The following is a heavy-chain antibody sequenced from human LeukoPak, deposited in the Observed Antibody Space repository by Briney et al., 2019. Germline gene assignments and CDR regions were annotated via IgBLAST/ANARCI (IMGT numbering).Heavy chain of an antibody. V-gene: IGHV3-23*01. J-gene: IGHJ4*02. CDR1: GFTFSSYA. CDR3: AKQRELLRGYFDY. CDR2: ISGRGGST. D-gene: IGHD1-26*01. Sequence: PGGSLRLSCAASGFTFSSYAMDWVRQAPGKGLEWVSAISGRGGSTYYADSVKGRFTISRDNSKNTLYLQMNSLRAEDTAVYYCAKQRELLRGYFDYWGQGTLVTVSS.